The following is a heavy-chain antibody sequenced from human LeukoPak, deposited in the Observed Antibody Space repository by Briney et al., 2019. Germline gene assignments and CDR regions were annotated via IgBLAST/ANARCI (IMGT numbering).Heavy chain of an antibody. CDR1: GGSFSGYY. D-gene: IGHD3-10*01. Sequence: SETLSLACAVYGGSFSGYYWSWIRQPPGKGLEWIGEINHSGSTNYNPSLKSRVTISVDTSKNQFSLKLSSVTAADTAVYYCARAFRVVRGVYGRPANWFDPWGQGTLVTVSS. V-gene: IGHV4-34*01. CDR3: ARAFRVVRGVYGRPANWFDP. CDR2: INHSGST. J-gene: IGHJ5*02.